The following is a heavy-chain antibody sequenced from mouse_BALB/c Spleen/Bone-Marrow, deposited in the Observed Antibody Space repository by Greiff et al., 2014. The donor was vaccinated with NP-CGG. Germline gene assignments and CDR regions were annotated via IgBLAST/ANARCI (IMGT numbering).Heavy chain of an antibody. D-gene: IGHD2-4*01. CDR1: GYTFTEYT. CDR2: INPNNGGT. CDR3: ARLGLRTGAMDY. J-gene: IGHJ4*01. V-gene: IGHV1-18*01. Sequence: EVQRVESGPELVKPGASVKISCKTSGYTFTEYTMHWVKQSHGKSLDWIGGINPNNGGTSYNQKFKGKATLTVDKSSSTAYMELRSLTSEDSAVYYCARLGLRTGAMDYWGQGTSVTVSS.